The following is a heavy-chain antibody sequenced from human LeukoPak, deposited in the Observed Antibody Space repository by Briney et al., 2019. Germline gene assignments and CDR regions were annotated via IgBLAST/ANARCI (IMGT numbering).Heavy chain of an antibody. D-gene: IGHD2-2*01. Sequence: KSSETLSLTCTVSGGSISSYYWSWIRQPPGKGLEWIGYFYTCGSTNYNPSLKSRVTLSEDPSQNQFSLKLGSVTGPDTAVYYCARHIVVVPAAIGGWFDPWGQGTLVTVSS. V-gene: IGHV4-4*09. J-gene: IGHJ5*02. CDR3: ARHIVVVPAAIGGWFDP. CDR1: GGSISSYY. CDR2: FYTCGST.